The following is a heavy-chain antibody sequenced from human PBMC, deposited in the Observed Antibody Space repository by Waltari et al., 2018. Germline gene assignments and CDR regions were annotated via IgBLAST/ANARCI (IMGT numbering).Heavy chain of an antibody. CDR2: MNHRRSE. V-gene: IGHV4-34*01. J-gene: IGHJ3*01. CDR1: GESFSDHF. Sequence: QVQLNQWGAGVLKPSETLSLTCAVYGESFSDHFWTWIRQPPGKGLEWIGHMNHRRSENYNPSLRNRVSISVDTSMKQFSLMMTSLTAADTGVYYCARAPSFHYGIFSVPLTLDYWSQGTMVIVSS. D-gene: IGHD3-3*02. CDR3: ARAPSFHYGIFSVPLTLDY.